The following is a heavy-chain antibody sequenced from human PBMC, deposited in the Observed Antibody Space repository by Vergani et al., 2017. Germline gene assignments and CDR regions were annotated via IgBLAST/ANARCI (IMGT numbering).Heavy chain of an antibody. CDR2: IIPIFGTA. V-gene: IGHV1-69*14. J-gene: IGHJ3*02. CDR3: AGGDLYGGFEGAFDI. D-gene: IGHD3-10*02. Sequence: QVQLVQSGAEVKKPGSSVKVSCKASGGTFSSYAISWVRQAPGQGLEWMGRIIPIFGTANYAQKFQGRVTITADKTTSTAYMEMSSLRSEDTAVYYCAGGDLYGGFEGAFDIWGQGTMVTVSS. CDR1: GGTFSSYA.